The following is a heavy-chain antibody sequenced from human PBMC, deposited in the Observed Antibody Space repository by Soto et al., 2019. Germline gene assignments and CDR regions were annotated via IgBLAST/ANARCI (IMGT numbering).Heavy chain of an antibody. CDR1: GFSFSVTW. CDR2: INGDGGAK. Sequence: HPGGSLRLSCATSGFSFSVTWMSWVRQAPGKGLEWVANINGDGGAKYYVDSVKGRFTISRDNAEKSLHLQMNNLRDEDTAMYYCVTHGPELNYWGQGALVTVSS. V-gene: IGHV3-7*03. D-gene: IGHD3-10*01. CDR3: VTHGPELNY. J-gene: IGHJ4*02.